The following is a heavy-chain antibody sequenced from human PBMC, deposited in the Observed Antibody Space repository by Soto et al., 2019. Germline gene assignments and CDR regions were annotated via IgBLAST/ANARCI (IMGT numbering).Heavy chain of an antibody. CDR1: GGSISSSFW. CDR2: IYHIGIT. Sequence: QVQLQESGPGLVRPSGTLSLTCAVSGGSISSSFWWTWVPQPPGKGLEWIGEIYHIGITHYNPSLKSRVTMPVDKSTKRFSPKLNSVTTADTAVYYCARDPRRYDSRGNWGQGILVTVS. V-gene: IGHV4-4*02. J-gene: IGHJ4*02. CDR3: ARDPRRYDSRGN. D-gene: IGHD3-22*01.